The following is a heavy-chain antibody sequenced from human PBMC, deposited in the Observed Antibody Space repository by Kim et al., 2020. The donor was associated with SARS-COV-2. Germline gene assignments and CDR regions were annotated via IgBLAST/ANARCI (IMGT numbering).Heavy chain of an antibody. Sequence: GGSLRLSCVASGFTFGDYAMFWVRQAPGKGLEWVSSINWDTSSIAYADSVKGRFAISRDNAKNSLHLQMDSLRSEDTALYYCAKGRLISVAGPLDFWGQGTLVTFSS. CDR3: AKGRLISVAGPLDF. V-gene: IGHV3-9*01. J-gene: IGHJ4*02. CDR1: GFTFGDYA. D-gene: IGHD6-19*01. CDR2: INWDTSSI.